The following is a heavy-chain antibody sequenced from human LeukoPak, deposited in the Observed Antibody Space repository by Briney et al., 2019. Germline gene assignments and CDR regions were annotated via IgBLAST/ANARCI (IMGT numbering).Heavy chain of an antibody. CDR3: ARDYGDYTPTDAFDI. V-gene: IGHV1-2*02. D-gene: IGHD4-17*01. CDR1: GYTFTGYY. J-gene: IGHJ3*02. CDR2: INPNSGGT. Sequence: ASVKVSCKASGYTFTGYYMHWVRQAPGQGLEWMGWINPNSGGTNYAQKFQGRVTMTRDTSISTAYMELSRLRSDDTAAYYCARDYGDYTPTDAFDIWGQGTMVTVSS.